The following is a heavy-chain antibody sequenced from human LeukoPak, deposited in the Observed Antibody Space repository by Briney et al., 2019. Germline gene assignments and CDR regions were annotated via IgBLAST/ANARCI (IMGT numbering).Heavy chain of an antibody. Sequence: SETLSLTCTVSLDSTTSNFWSWVRQPPGKGLEWIGEIHRSGSPNYNPSLQSRVTISIDRSRNQIALELSSVTAADTAVYYCARGPNDYYDSSGYYYGLDYWGQGTLVTVSS. J-gene: IGHJ4*02. CDR2: IHRSGSP. CDR1: LDSTTSNF. CDR3: ARGPNDYYDSSGYYYGLDY. D-gene: IGHD3-22*01. V-gene: IGHV4-4*02.